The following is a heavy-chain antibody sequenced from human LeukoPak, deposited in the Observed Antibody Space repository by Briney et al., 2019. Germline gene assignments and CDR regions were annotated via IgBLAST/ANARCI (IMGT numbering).Heavy chain of an antibody. J-gene: IGHJ6*02. V-gene: IGHV3-23*01. D-gene: IGHD3-3*01. Sequence: GGSLRLSCAASGFTFSSYAMSWVRQAPGKGLEWVSAISGSGGSTYYADSVKGRFTISRDNSKNTLYLQMDSLRAEDTAVYYCARDYYDFWSGYYPHYYYGMDVWGQGTTVTVSS. CDR1: GFTFSSYA. CDR3: ARDYYDFWSGYYPHYYYGMDV. CDR2: ISGSGGST.